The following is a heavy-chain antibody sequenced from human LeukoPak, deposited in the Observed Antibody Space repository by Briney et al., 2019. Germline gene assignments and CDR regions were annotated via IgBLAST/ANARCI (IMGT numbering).Heavy chain of an antibody. CDR3: ARDKGGSGSYYGYDY. V-gene: IGHV3-30*03. CDR2: ISYDGSNK. CDR1: GFTFSSYG. D-gene: IGHD3-10*01. Sequence: GGSLRLSCAASGFTFSSYGMHWVRQAPGKGLEWVAVISYDGSNKYYADSVKGRFTISRDNSKNTLYLQMNSLRAEDTAVYYCARDKGGSGSYYGYDYWGQGTLVTVSS. J-gene: IGHJ4*02.